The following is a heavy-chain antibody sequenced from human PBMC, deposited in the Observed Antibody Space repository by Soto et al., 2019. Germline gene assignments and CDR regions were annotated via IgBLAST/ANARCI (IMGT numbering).Heavy chain of an antibody. Sequence: ASVKVSCKASGYTFTSYGISWVRQAPGQGLEWMGWISAYNGNTNYAQKLQGRVTMTTDTSTSTAYMELRSLGSDDTAVYYCARGPASLIYYYDSSGYYPPDYWGQGTLVTVSS. CDR3: ARGPASLIYYYDSSGYYPPDY. D-gene: IGHD3-22*01. J-gene: IGHJ4*02. CDR1: GYTFTSYG. V-gene: IGHV1-18*01. CDR2: ISAYNGNT.